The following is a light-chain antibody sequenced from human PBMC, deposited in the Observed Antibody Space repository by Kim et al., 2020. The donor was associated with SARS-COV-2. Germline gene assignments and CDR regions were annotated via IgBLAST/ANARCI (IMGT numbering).Light chain of an antibody. CDR1: SSDVGTYDR. CDR2: EVT. CDR3: SSYAPGNNVL. V-gene: IGLV2-23*02. J-gene: IGLJ2*01. Sequence: QSALTQPASVSGSPGQSITISCTGTSSDVGTYDRVSWFQQNPGKAPKLILYEVTKRPSGVSNRFSASKSGNTASLTISGLQADDEADYYCSSYAPGNNVLFGGGTQLTVL.